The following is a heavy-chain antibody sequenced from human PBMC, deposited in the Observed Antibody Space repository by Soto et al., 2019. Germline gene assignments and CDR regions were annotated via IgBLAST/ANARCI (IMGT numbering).Heavy chain of an antibody. CDR3: ARACGGDCYFDY. CDR2: IYYSGST. V-gene: IGHV4-59*01. CDR1: GGSISSYY. J-gene: IGHJ4*02. D-gene: IGHD2-21*02. Sequence: KPSETLSLTCTVSGGSISSYYWSWIRQPPGKGLEWIGYIYYSGSTNYNPSLKSRVTISVDTSKNQFSLKLSSVTDADTAVYYCARACGGDCYFDYWGQGTLVTVSS.